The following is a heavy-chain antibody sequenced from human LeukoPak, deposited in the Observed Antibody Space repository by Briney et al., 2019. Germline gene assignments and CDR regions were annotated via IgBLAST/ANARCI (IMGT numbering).Heavy chain of an antibody. V-gene: IGHV1-2*02. CDR1: GYTFTGYY. J-gene: IGHJ4*02. Sequence: ASLKVSCKASGYTFTGYYMHWVRQAPGQGLEWMGWIITVRGGTNYAQKFQGRFTMTRDTSISTAYMELSRLRSDDTAVYYCGRGGGLLLWFGESLGYWGQGTLVTVCS. D-gene: IGHD3-10*01. CDR2: IITVRGGT. CDR3: GRGGGLLLWFGESLGY.